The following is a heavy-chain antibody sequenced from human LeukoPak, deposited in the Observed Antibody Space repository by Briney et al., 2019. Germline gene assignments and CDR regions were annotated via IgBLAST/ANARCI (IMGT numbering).Heavy chain of an antibody. V-gene: IGHV3-15*05. CDR1: GLTLSKAW. J-gene: IGHJ4*02. Sequence: PGGSLRLSCAASGLTLSKAWMTWVRQAPGKGLEWVGRLKSISDGGTTDYAAPVKGRFTISRDDSKNTLFLQMNSLKTEDTGVYFCAAGVGTTDFDYWGQGTLVTVSS. CDR2: LKSISDGGTT. D-gene: IGHD1/OR15-1a*01. CDR3: AAGVGTTDFDY.